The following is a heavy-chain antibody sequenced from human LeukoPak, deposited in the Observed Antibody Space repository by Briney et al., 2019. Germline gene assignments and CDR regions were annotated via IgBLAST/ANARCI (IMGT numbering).Heavy chain of an antibody. CDR2: INHSGST. CDR3: AISNYDAFDI. CDR1: GGSFSGYY. J-gene: IGHJ3*02. V-gene: IGHV4-34*01. Sequence: SETLSLTCAVYGGSFSGYYWSWIRQPPGKGLEWIGEINHSGSTNYNPSLKSRVTISVDTSKNQFSLKLSSVTAADTAVYYCAISNYDAFDIWGQGTMVTVSS. D-gene: IGHD4-11*01.